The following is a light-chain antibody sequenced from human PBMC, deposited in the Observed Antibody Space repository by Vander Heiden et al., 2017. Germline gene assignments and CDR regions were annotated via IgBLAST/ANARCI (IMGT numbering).Light chain of an antibody. CDR2: WAS. CDR1: QSILYSSNNKNY. V-gene: IGKV4-1*01. Sequence: DIVMTQSPDSLAVSLGERATIHCKSSQSILYSSNNKNYLAWYQQKPGQPPKLLIYWASTRESGVPDRFSGSGSGTDFTLTISSLQAGDVAVYYCQQYYSTPYTFGQGTKLEIK. CDR3: QQYYSTPYT. J-gene: IGKJ2*01.